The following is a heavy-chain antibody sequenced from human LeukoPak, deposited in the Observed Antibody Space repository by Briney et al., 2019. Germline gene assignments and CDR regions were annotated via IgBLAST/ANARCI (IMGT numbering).Heavy chain of an antibody. D-gene: IGHD3-3*01. CDR2: INPNSGGT. V-gene: IGHV1-2*02. J-gene: IGHJ6*03. CDR3: ARARYETRIWPKSRYDYYHYMDV. Sequence: ASVTVSCKASGYTFTGYYMHWVRQAPGQGLEGMGWINPNSGGTNYAQKFQGRVTMTRDTSISTAYMELSSLRSEDMAVYYCARARYETRIWPKSRYDYYHYMDVWGKGTTVTVSS. CDR1: GYTFTGYY.